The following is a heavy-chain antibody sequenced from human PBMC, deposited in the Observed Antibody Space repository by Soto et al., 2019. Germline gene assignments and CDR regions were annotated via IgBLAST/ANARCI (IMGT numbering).Heavy chain of an antibody. D-gene: IGHD4-17*01. CDR1: GFSFSDYW. J-gene: IGHJ4*02. V-gene: IGHV3-74*01. CDR2: IKTDGTIT. CDR3: ARVGVGHYDFDS. Sequence: DVQLVESGGGLVQPGGSLRLSCAASGFSFSDYWMHWVRHAPGEGLVWVSRIKTDGTITSYTDSVKGRFTISRDNAKNTMYLQMSSLRAEDTAVYYCARVGVGHYDFDSWGQGTLVTVSS.